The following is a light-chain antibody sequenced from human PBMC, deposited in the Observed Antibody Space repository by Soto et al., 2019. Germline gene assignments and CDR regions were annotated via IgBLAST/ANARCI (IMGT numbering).Light chain of an antibody. V-gene: IGLV2-14*01. J-gene: IGLJ1*01. Sequence: QSVLTQPASVSGSPGQSVTISCTGTSSDVGGYNYVSWYQQHPGKAPKLVIFEVSIRPSGVSIRFSGSKSGNTASLTTSGLQTEDEADYYCSSYTSRPRLFVFGSGTKVTVL. CDR3: SSYTSRPRLFV. CDR2: EVS. CDR1: SSDVGGYNY.